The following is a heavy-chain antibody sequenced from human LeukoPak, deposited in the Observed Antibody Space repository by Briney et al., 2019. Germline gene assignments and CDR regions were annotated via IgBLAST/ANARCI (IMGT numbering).Heavy chain of an antibody. J-gene: IGHJ6*02. CDR1: GFTFSSYS. V-gene: IGHV3-21*01. Sequence: GGSLRLSCAASGFTFSSYSMNWVRQAPGKGLEWVSSISSSSSYIYYADSVKGRFTISRGNAKNSLYLQMNSLRAEDTAVYYCARYMSAPYYYYGMDVWGQGTTVTVSS. CDR2: ISSSSSYI. CDR3: ARYMSAPYYYYGMDV.